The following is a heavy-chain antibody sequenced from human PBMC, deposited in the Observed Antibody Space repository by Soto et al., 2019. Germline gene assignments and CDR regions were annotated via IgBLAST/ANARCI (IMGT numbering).Heavy chain of an antibody. V-gene: IGHV3-30*18. CDR3: AKDKGIVGATPHY. CDR1: GFTFSSYG. D-gene: IGHD1-26*01. J-gene: IGHJ4*02. Sequence: QVQLVESGGGVVQPGRSLRLSCAASGFTFSSYGMHWVRQAPGKGLEWVAVISYDGSNKYYADSVKGRFTISRDNSKYTLYLQMNSLRAEDKAVYYGAKDKGIVGATPHYWGQGTLINVSS. CDR2: ISYDGSNK.